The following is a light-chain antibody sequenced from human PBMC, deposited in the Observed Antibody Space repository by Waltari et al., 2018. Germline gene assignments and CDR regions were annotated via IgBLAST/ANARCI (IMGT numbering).Light chain of an antibody. CDR1: SSDVGRYNL. V-gene: IGLV2-23*02. CDR3: CSYAGRSTLV. J-gene: IGLJ2*01. Sequence: QSALTQPASLSGSPGQSITISCTGTSSDVGRYNLVSWYQQHPGKAPKLMIYEVTKRPSGVSNRFSGSKSGNTASLTISGLQAEDEADYYCCSYAGRSTLVFGGGTKLTVL. CDR2: EVT.